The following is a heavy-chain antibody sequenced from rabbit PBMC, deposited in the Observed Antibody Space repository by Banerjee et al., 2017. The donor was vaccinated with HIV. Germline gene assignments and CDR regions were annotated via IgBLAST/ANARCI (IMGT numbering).Heavy chain of an antibody. J-gene: IGHJ6*01. D-gene: IGHD8-1*01. V-gene: IGHV1S40*01. CDR3: ARSVGSSYYYGMDL. CDR1: GFSFSSNYW. Sequence: QSLEESGGDLVKPGGTLKLTCTASGFSFSSNYWISWVRQAPGKGLEWIGCINTGSGSAYYASWVISRFTISKTSSTTVTLQMTSLTAADTATYFCARSVGSSYYYGMDLWGQGTLVTVS. CDR2: INTGSGSA.